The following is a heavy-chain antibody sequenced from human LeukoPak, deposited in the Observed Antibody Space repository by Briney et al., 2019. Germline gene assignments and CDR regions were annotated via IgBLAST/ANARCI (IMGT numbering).Heavy chain of an antibody. V-gene: IGHV3-74*01. CDR1: GFTFSSYW. Sequence: GGPLRLSCAASGFTFSSYWMHWVRQAPGKGLVWVSRIKSDGSTNYADSVKGRVTISRDNAKNTVSLQMKSLRAEDTGVYYCARAPSEIGGYYPEYFRHWGQGTLVTVSS. J-gene: IGHJ1*01. CDR3: ARAPSEIGGYYPEYFRH. D-gene: IGHD3-22*01. CDR2: IKSDGST.